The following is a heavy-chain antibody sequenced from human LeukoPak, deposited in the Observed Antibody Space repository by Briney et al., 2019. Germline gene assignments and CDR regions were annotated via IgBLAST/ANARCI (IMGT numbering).Heavy chain of an antibody. D-gene: IGHD3-22*01. CDR3: ARSITMIVVDFMGFDR. V-gene: IGHV4-61*05. CDR2: IYYSGTT. J-gene: IGHJ5*02. Sequence: SETLSLTCTVSGGSISSSSYYWDWLRQPPGKGLEWIGYIYYSGTTNYNPSLKSRVSMSVDTSKTQFSLKLSSVTAADTAVYYCARSITMIVVDFMGFDRWGQGTLVTVSS. CDR1: GGSISSSSYY.